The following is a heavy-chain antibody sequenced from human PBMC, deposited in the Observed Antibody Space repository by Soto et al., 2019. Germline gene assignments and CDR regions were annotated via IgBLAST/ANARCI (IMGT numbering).Heavy chain of an antibody. CDR2: IKDGGYT. Sequence: QVQLQQWGAGLLXPSETXSLNCAVNGGSLSGYYWSWIRQPPGKGLEWIGEIKDGGYTNYSPSLKSRATISSDTSNNQFSLRLNSVTAADTGVYYCARGQEGVVATHWDQGALVTVSS. CDR3: ARGQEGVVATH. V-gene: IGHV4-34*01. J-gene: IGHJ4*02. CDR1: GGSLSGYY. D-gene: IGHD5-12*01.